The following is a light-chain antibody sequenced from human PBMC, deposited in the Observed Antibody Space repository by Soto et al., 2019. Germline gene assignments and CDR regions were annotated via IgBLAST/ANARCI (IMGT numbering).Light chain of an antibody. CDR2: SNN. CDR3: AAWDDSLNGFYV. V-gene: IGLV1-44*01. J-gene: IGLJ1*01. CDR1: SSNIGSNT. Sequence: QSVLTQPPSASGTPGQRVPISCSGTSSNIGSNTVNWYQQLPGTAPKLLIFSNNQRPSGVPDRCSGSKSGTSASLAISGLQSEDEADYYCAAWDDSLNGFYVFGTGTKLTVL.